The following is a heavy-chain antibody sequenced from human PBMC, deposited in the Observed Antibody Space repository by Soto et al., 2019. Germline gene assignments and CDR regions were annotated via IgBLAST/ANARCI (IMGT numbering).Heavy chain of an antibody. J-gene: IGHJ1*01. D-gene: IGHD4-17*01. V-gene: IGHV3-15*07. Sequence: EVQLVESGGGLVKPGGSLRLSCAASGFTFSNVWMNWVRQAPGKGLEWVGRIKRKTDGGTSDYAAPVKGRFTISRDDSKNTLYLQMKSLKSEDTAVYYCTTDAVDYGINGFQHWGLGTLVTVSS. CDR2: IKRKTDGGTS. CDR3: TTDAVDYGINGFQH. CDR1: GFTFSNVW.